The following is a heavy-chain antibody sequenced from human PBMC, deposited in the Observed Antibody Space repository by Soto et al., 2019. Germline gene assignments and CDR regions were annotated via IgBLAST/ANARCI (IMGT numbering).Heavy chain of an antibody. CDR1: GYTFSTSG. V-gene: IGHV1-18*01. CDR3: ARDTVSNRYND. J-gene: IGHJ1*01. D-gene: IGHD1-20*01. Sequence: ASVKVSCKASGYTFSTSGISWVRQAPGHGHEWVGWNRPDMGKTKSAQRLQGRVTLTTDTSASTAYLQFWRLTCDDTVMYYCARDTVSNRYNDWGQGTLFTVSS. CDR2: NRPDMGKT.